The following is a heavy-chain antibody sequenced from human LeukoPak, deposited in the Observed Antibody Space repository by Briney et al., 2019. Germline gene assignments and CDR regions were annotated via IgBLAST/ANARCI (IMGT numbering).Heavy chain of an antibody. CDR3: ATQTPVLTGYPDAFDI. V-gene: IGHV1-69*04. D-gene: IGHD3-9*01. J-gene: IGHJ3*02. CDR2: IIPILGIA. CDR1: GGTFSSYA. Sequence: ASVKVSCKASGGTFSSYAISWVRQAPGQGLEWMGRIIPILGIANYAQKFQGRVTITADKSTSTAYMELSSLRSEDTAVYYCATQTPVLTGYPDAFDIWGQGTMVTVSS.